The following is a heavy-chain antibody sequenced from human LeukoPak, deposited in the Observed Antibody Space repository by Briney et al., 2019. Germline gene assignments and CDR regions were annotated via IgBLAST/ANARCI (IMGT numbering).Heavy chain of an antibody. Sequence: ASVKLSCKASGYTFSGYYLHWVRQAPGQGLEWMSWINTNSGDTNYAQKFQGRVTMTRDTSISTDYMELSRLRSDDTAVFYCARGDSSPYYYFDYWGQGTLVTVSS. CDR1: GYTFSGYY. CDR2: INTNSGDT. D-gene: IGHD3-22*01. V-gene: IGHV1-2*02. CDR3: ARGDSSPYYYFDY. J-gene: IGHJ4*02.